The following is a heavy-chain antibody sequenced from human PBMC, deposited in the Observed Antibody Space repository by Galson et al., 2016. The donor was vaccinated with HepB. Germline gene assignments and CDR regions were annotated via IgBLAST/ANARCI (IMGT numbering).Heavy chain of an antibody. CDR2: ICSDGNTT. Sequence: SLRLSCAAPGFTFSDYYMHWVRQGSGRGLMWVSRICSDGNTTTYADSVKGRFTISRDNAKNTLYLQMNSLRAEDTAMYFCTRDLATVADTWFDPWGQGTLVTVSS. CDR1: GFTFSDYY. J-gene: IGHJ5*02. V-gene: IGHV3-74*01. CDR3: TRDLATVADTWFDP. D-gene: IGHD6-19*01.